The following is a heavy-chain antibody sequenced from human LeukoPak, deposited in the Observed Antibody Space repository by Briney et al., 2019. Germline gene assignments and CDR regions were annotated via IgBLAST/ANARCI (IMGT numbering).Heavy chain of an antibody. V-gene: IGHV1-8*03. J-gene: IGHJ5*02. Sequence: GASVKVSCQASGYTFTNYDINWVRLATGRGLEGMGWMNPNSGNTGYAQKFQGRVTITRNTSISTAYMELRSLTSEDTAAYYCARGRATVTTHWFDPWGQGTLVTVSS. D-gene: IGHD4-11*01. CDR1: GYTFTNYD. CDR3: ARGRATVTTHWFDP. CDR2: MNPNSGNT.